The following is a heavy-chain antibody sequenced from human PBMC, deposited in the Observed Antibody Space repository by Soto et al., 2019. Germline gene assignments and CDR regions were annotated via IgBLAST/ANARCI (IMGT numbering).Heavy chain of an antibody. Sequence: QVQLVQSGAEVKKPGASVKVSCKASGYTFTSYGISWVRQAPGQGLEWMGWISAYNGNTNYAQKLQGRVTMTIDTSTSTAYMELRSLRSDDTAVYYCARDHGGYCSSTSCHPGSDYWGQGTLVTVSS. CDR2: ISAYNGNT. D-gene: IGHD2-2*01. J-gene: IGHJ4*02. V-gene: IGHV1-18*01. CDR3: ARDHGGYCSSTSCHPGSDY. CDR1: GYTFTSYG.